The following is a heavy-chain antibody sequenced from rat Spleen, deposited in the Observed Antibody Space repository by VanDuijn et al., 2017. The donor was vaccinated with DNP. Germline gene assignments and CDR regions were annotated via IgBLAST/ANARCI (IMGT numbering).Heavy chain of an antibody. CDR3: ARWVRYFDY. D-gene: IGHD1-1*01. J-gene: IGHJ2*01. V-gene: IGHV3-1*01. CDR2: ISYSGHT. CDR1: DYSITNNY. Sequence: EVQLQESGPGLVKPSQSLSLTCSVTDYSITNNYWGWFWKFPGNKMEWMGYISYSGHTDYNPSLRSRISITRDTSKNQFFLQLNSVTTEDTATYYCARWVRYFDYWGHGVLVTVSS.